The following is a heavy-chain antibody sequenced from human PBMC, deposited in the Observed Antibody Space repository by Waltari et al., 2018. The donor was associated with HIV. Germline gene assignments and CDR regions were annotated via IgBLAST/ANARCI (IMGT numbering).Heavy chain of an antibody. CDR1: GGSITTYY. CDR2: VSSGGET. Sequence: QLQLQESGPGLVKPSETLSLTCTVSGGSITTYYWSWIRQPPGKGLEWIGYVSSGGETNYNPALKSRVTISLDRSKNQFSLNLKSISAADTAVYYCARDRGGAVDYWGRGTLVTVSS. CDR3: ARDRGGAVDY. D-gene: IGHD2-21*01. J-gene: IGHJ4*02. V-gene: IGHV4-59*01.